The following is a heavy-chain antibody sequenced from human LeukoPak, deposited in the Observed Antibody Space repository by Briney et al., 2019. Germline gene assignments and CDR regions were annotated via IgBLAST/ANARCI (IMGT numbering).Heavy chain of an antibody. Sequence: GESLKISCKGSGYSFSSYWIGWVRQMPGKGLEWMGIIYPDDSDTRYSPSFQGQVTISADRSISTAYLQWSSLKASDTAMYYCARHRKDIGFDSWGQGTLVTVST. J-gene: IGHJ4*02. CDR3: ARHRKDIGFDS. CDR1: GYSFSSYW. V-gene: IGHV5-51*01. D-gene: IGHD2-15*01. CDR2: IYPDDSDT.